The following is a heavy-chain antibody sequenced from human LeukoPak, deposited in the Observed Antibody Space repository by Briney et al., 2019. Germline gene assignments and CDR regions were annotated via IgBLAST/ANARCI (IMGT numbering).Heavy chain of an antibody. CDR3: ARGLVGGGSGWYYFDY. Sequence: ASVKVSCKASGYTFTSYDINWVRQATGQGLEWMGWMNPNSGNTGYAQKFQGRVTMTRNTSISTAYMELSSLRSEDTAVYYCARGLVGGGSGWYYFDYWGQGTLVTVSS. J-gene: IGHJ4*02. CDR1: GYTFTSYD. D-gene: IGHD6-19*01. V-gene: IGHV1-8*01. CDR2: MNPNSGNT.